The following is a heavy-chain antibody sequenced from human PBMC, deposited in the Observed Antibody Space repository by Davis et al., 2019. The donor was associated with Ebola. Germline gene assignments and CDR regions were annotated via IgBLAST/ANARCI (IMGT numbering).Heavy chain of an antibody. CDR1: GFTFSDYA. Sequence: GESLKISCSASGFTFSDYAMTWVRQAPGKGLEWVSAISGGGISTYYADSVKGRFTISRDNSKNTVSLQMNSLRAEDTAVYYCARYLQSMGYYYYGMDVWGKGTTVTVSS. CDR2: ISGGGIST. V-gene: IGHV3-23*01. CDR3: ARYLQSMGYYYYGMDV. D-gene: IGHD1-26*01. J-gene: IGHJ6*04.